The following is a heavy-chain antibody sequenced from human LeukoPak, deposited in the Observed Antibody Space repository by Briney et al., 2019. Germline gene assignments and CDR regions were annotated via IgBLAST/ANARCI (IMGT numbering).Heavy chain of an antibody. CDR2: INHSGST. J-gene: IGHJ6*02. CDR3: ARVVGDTAMVTDYYYGMDV. CDR1: GGSFSGYY. D-gene: IGHD5-18*01. V-gene: IGHV4-34*01. Sequence: SETLPLTCAVYGGSFSGYYWSWIRQPPGKGLEWIGEINHSGSTNYNPSLKSRVTISVDTSKNQFSLKLSSVTAADTAVYYCARVVGDTAMVTDYYYGMDVWGQGTTVTVSS.